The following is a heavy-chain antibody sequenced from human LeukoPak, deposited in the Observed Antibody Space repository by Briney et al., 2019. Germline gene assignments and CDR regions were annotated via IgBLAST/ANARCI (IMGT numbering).Heavy chain of an antibody. V-gene: IGHV3-48*01. CDR1: GFTFSSYS. D-gene: IGHD1-26*01. CDR2: ISTSTTTI. Sequence: GGSLRLSCEASGFTFSSYSMNWVRRAPGKGLGWISYISTSTTTIYYANSVKGRFTISRDNAKKSLYLQMNSLRVEDTGVYYCASWGEGALDNWGQGTLVTVSS. J-gene: IGHJ4*02. CDR3: ASWGEGALDN.